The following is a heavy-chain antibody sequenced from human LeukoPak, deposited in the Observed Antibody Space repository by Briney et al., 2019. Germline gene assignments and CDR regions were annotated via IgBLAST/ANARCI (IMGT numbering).Heavy chain of an antibody. V-gene: IGHV4-39*07. D-gene: IGHD3-3*01. CDR3: ARVRIGEFDY. J-gene: IGHJ4*02. Sequence: SETLSLTCTVSGGSISSSSYYWGWIRQPPGKGLEWIGSIYYSGSTYYNPSLKSRVTISVDTSKNQFSLKLSSVTAADTAVYYCARVRIGEFDYWGQGTLVTVSS. CDR2: IYYSGST. CDR1: GGSISSSSYY.